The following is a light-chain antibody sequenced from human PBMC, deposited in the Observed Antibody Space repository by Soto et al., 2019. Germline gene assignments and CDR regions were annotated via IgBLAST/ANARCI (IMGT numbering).Light chain of an antibody. Sequence: IVLTQSPGTLSLSPGERATLSCRASQSVSNNYLAWYQQKPGQAPRLLIYGASSRATGIPDRFSGSGSGTDFTLAISRLEPEDFAVYYCQQYVRSPWTFGRGTKVDIK. V-gene: IGKV3-20*01. CDR3: QQYVRSPWT. J-gene: IGKJ1*01. CDR1: QSVSNNY. CDR2: GAS.